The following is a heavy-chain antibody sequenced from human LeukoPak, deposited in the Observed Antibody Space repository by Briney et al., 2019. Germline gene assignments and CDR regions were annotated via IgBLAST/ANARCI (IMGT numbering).Heavy chain of an antibody. Sequence: GGSLRLSCAASGFTFSSNTMNWVRQAPGKGLEWVSCISSSGSYIYYADSVKGRFTISRGNAKNSLYLQMNSLRAEDSAVYYCASGSIAVAGPPFGYWGQGSLVTVSS. V-gene: IGHV3-21*01. CDR2: ISSSGSYI. CDR1: GFTFSSNT. D-gene: IGHD6-19*01. CDR3: ASGSIAVAGPPFGY. J-gene: IGHJ4*02.